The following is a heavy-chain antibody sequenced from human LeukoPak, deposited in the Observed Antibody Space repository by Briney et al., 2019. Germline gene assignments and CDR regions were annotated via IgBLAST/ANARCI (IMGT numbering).Heavy chain of an antibody. CDR1: GYTFTSYC. CDR2: ISPYNGNT. D-gene: IGHD2-2*01. J-gene: IGHJ4*02. CDR3: ARADARDIVVVPAAIGESGLFDY. V-gene: IGHV1-18*04. Sequence: ASVKVSCKASGYTFTSYCMRWVRQAPGQGLEWRGWISPYNGNTNYAQKLQGRVTMTTDTSTSTAYMELRSLRSDDTAVYYCARADARDIVVVPAAIGESGLFDYWGQGTLVTVSS.